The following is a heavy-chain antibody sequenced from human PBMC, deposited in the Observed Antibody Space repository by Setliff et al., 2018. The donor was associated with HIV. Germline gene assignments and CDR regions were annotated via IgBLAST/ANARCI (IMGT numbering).Heavy chain of an antibody. Sequence: SETLSLTCNVSGGSVTSGNFYWGWIRQPPGKGLEWIGSFHDSGSASYNPSLRRRVTISVDASKNQLSLTLTSVTASDTAVYYCARGTLYYDYVWGTPFPFDYWGQGTLVTVSS. CDR2: FHDSGSA. V-gene: IGHV4-39*01. D-gene: IGHD3-16*01. CDR3: ARGTLYYDYVWGTPFPFDY. J-gene: IGHJ4*02. CDR1: GGSVTSGNFY.